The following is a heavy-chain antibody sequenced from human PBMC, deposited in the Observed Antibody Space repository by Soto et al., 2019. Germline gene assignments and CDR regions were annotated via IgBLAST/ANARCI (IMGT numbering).Heavy chain of an antibody. V-gene: IGHV3-23*01. D-gene: IGHD2-15*01. CDR2: ISGDATKT. CDR1: GYTFSSYA. J-gene: IGHJ4*02. Sequence: EVQLLESGGGLIQPGGSLRLSCAASGYTFSSYAMSWVRQAPGKGLDWVSTISGDATKTYYADSVKGRFTISRDNSKNTLYLQMNSLRVEDTAVYFCAKEAPVAYFDFWGPGTLVAVSS. CDR3: AKEAPVAYFDF.